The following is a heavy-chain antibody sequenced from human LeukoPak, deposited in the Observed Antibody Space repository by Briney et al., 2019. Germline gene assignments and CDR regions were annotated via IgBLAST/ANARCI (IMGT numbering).Heavy chain of an antibody. D-gene: IGHD2-2*01. V-gene: IGHV3-48*03. CDR3: ARELPVVGPTSTYYFGMDA. Sequence: GGSLRLSCAASGFSFSSYEMNWVRQAPGKGLEWISYISSSGSSISYTDSVKGRFTISRDNAKNSLYLQMNSLRAEDTAVYYCARELPVVGPTSTYYFGMDAWGQGTTVTVSS. J-gene: IGHJ6*02. CDR2: ISSSGSSI. CDR1: GFSFSSYE.